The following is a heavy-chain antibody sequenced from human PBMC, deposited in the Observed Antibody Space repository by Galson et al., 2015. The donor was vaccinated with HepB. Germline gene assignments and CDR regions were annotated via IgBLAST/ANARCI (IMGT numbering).Heavy chain of an antibody. CDR1: GYTFTSYA. CDR2: INAGNGNT. CDR3: ARDRLWFGEVTFDI. D-gene: IGHD3-10*01. V-gene: IGHV1-3*01. Sequence: SVKVSCKASGYTFTSYAMHWVRQAPGQRLEWMGWINAGNGNTKYSQKFQGRVTITRDTSASTAYMELSSLRSEDTAVYYCARDRLWFGEVTFDIWGQGTMVTVSS. J-gene: IGHJ3*02.